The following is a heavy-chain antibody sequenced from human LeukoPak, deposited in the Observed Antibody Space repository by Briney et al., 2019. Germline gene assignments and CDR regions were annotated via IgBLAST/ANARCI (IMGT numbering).Heavy chain of an antibody. CDR2: ISYSGST. V-gene: IGHV4-59*01. CDR1: GVSISSYY. D-gene: IGHD2-2*01. J-gene: IGHJ4*02. CDR3: ARGPAADTAY. Sequence: SETLSLACTVSGVSISSYYWSWIRQPPGKGLEWIGYISYSGSTNYNPSLKSRVTMSADTSKNQFSLELSSVTAADTAMYYCARGPAADTAYWGQGTLVIVSS.